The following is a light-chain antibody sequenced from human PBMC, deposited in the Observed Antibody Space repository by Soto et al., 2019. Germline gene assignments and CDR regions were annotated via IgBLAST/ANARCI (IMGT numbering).Light chain of an antibody. J-gene: IGKJ2*01. V-gene: IGKV1-5*03. CDR3: QQYNSYPYT. CDR2: KAS. Sequence: DIQMTQSPSTLSASVGDRVTITCRASQSISSWLAWYQQKPGKAPKLLIYKASSLERGVPSRFSGSGSGTEFTLTISSLQPDDFANYYCQQYNSYPYTFGQGTKLEIK. CDR1: QSISSW.